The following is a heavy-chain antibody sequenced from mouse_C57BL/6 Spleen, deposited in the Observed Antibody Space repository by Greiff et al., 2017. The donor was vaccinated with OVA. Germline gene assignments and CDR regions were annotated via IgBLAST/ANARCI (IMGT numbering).Heavy chain of an antibody. CDR1: GYTFTSYG. J-gene: IGHJ4*01. D-gene: IGHD2-2*01. Sequence: QVQLQQSGAELARPGASVKLSCKASGYTFTSYGISWVKQRTGQGLEWIGEIYPRSGNTYYNEKFKGKATLTADKSSSTAYMELRSLTSEDSAVYFCAREGGYDVESYAMDYWGQGTSVTVSS. CDR3: AREGGYDVESYAMDY. V-gene: IGHV1-81*01. CDR2: IYPRSGNT.